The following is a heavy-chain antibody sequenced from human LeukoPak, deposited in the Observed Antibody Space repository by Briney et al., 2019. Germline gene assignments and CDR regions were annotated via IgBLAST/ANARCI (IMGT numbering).Heavy chain of an antibody. D-gene: IGHD3-10*01. J-gene: IGHJ6*02. CDR1: GYTFTGYY. CDR3: ARQSGSGSYSPGLHYYYYYGMDV. CDR2: INPNSGGT. Sequence: GASVKVSCKASGYTFTGYYMHWVRQAPGQGLEWMGWINPNSGGTNYAQKFQGRVTMTRDTSISTAYMELSRPRSDDTAVYYCARQSGSGSYSPGLHYYYYYGMDVWGQGTTVTVSS. V-gene: IGHV1-2*02.